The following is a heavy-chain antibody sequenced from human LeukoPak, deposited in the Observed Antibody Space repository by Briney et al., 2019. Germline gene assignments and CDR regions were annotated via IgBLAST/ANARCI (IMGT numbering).Heavy chain of an antibody. V-gene: IGHV3-7*05. CDR3: ARWYYGSGSWVLDY. Sequence: PGGSLRLSCAASGFTFSSYWMSWVRQAPGKGLEWVANIKQGGSEKYYVDSVKVRFTISRENAKNSLYLQMNSLRAEDTAVYYCARWYYGSGSWVLDYWGQGTLVTVSS. J-gene: IGHJ4*02. D-gene: IGHD3-10*01. CDR2: IKQGGSEK. CDR1: GFTFSSYW.